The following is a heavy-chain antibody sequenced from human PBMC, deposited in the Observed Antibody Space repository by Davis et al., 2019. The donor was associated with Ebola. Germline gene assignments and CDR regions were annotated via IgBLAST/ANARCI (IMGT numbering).Heavy chain of an antibody. D-gene: IGHD4-11*01. Sequence: PSETLSLTCTVSGGSISSSSYYWGWIRQPPGKGLEWIGSIYYSGSTYYNPSLKSRVTISVDTSKNQFSLKLSSVTAADTAVYYCARATVQSDYYYYYMDVWGKGTTVTVSS. V-gene: IGHV4-39*01. J-gene: IGHJ6*03. CDR3: ARATVQSDYYYYYMDV. CDR1: GGSISSSSYY. CDR2: IYYSGST.